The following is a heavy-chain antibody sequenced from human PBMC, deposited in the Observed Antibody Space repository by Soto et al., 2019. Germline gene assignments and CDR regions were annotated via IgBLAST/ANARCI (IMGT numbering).Heavy chain of an antibody. CDR3: ARVFSGPSPLALPSFYCGMDV. J-gene: IGHJ6*01. CDR1: GGSISSSSYY. D-gene: IGHD5-12*01. CDR2: IYYSGTT. Sequence: PSETLSLTCTVSGGSISSSSYYWGWFRQPPGKGLEWIGSIYYSGTTYSNPSLKSRVTISVDTSKSQFSLKLSSVTAADTAVYYCARVFSGPSPLALPSFYCGMDVGGK. V-gene: IGHV4-39*01.